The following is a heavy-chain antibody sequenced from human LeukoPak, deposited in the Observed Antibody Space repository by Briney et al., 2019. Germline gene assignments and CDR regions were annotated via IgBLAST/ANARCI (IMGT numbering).Heavy chain of an antibody. Sequence: GGSLRLSCAASGFTVSSNYMSWVRQAPGKGLEWVSVIYSGGSTYYAVSVKGRFTISRDNSKNTLYLQMNSLRAEDTAVYYCARGGYSYGYLLDYWGQGTLVTVSS. J-gene: IGHJ4*02. CDR2: IYSGGST. CDR1: GFTVSSNY. V-gene: IGHV3-66*01. CDR3: ARGGYSYGYLLDY. D-gene: IGHD5-18*01.